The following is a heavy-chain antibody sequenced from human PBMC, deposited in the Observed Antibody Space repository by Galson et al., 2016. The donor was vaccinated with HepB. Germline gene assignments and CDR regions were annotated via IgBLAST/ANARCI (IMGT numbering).Heavy chain of an antibody. CDR3: ARDEGSYFFYGINV. Sequence: LRLSCAASGFTFSNYGMHWVRQAPGKGLEWVAFIWFDGDNKYYVDSVKGRFTISRDNSKNTLYLQMDSLRADDTAVYYCARDEGSYFFYGINVWGKGTTVTVSS. V-gene: IGHV3-33*01. CDR2: IWFDGDNK. CDR1: GFTFSNYG. J-gene: IGHJ6*04.